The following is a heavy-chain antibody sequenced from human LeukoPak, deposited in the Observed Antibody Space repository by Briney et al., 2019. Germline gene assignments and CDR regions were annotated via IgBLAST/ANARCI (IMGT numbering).Heavy chain of an antibody. CDR3: ARLDSSGYRIDY. V-gene: IGHV4-59*08. Sequence: SETLSLTCSVSGGSISSYYWSWIRQPPGKGLEWIGFNYYSGSTNYNPSLKSRVTISVDTSKNQFSLKLRSVTAADTAVYYCARLDSSGYRIDYWGQGTLVTVSS. CDR2: NYYSGST. CDR1: GGSISSYY. J-gene: IGHJ4*02. D-gene: IGHD3-22*01.